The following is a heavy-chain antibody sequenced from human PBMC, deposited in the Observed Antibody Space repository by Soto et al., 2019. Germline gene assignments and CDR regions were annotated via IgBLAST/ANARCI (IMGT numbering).Heavy chain of an antibody. Sequence: SETLSHTCTVSGGSISSYYWSWIRQPPGKGLEWIGYIYYSGSTNYNPSLKSRVTISVDTSKNQFSLKLSSVTAADTAVYYCIKGADPGAFDIWGQGTMVTLSS. CDR3: IKGADPGAFDI. J-gene: IGHJ3*02. V-gene: IGHV4-59*08. CDR1: GGSISSYY. CDR2: IYYSGST.